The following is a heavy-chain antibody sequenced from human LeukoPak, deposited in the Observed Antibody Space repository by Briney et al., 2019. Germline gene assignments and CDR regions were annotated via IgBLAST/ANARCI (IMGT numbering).Heavy chain of an antibody. CDR1: GFTFSDYY. D-gene: IGHD6-6*01. CDR3: AKQNARIGDY. Sequence: PGGSLRLSCAASGFTFSDYYMSWIRQAPGKGLEWVSAISGSGGSTYYADSVKGRFTISRDNSKNTLYLQMNSLRAEDTAVYYCAKQNARIGDYWGQGTLVTVSS. J-gene: IGHJ4*02. CDR2: ISGSGGST. V-gene: IGHV3-23*01.